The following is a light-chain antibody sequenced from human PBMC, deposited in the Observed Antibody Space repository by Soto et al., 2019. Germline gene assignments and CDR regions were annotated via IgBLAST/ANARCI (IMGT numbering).Light chain of an antibody. CDR1: QRVSSSY. Sequence: EIVLTHSPGTLSLSPGERATLSCRASQRVSSSYLAWYQQKPGQAPRLLIYGASSRATGIPDRFSGSGSGTDFTLTSSTLEPEDFAVYYCQQYGSSAWTFGEGTKVELK. V-gene: IGKV3-20*01. CDR2: GAS. J-gene: IGKJ1*01. CDR3: QQYGSSAWT.